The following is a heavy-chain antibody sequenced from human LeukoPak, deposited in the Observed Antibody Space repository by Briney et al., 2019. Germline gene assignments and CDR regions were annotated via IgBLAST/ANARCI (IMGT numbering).Heavy chain of an antibody. CDR1: GGSISTYDYY. J-gene: IGHJ5*02. Sequence: PSQTLSLTCTVTGGSISTYDYYWSWIRQPLGKGLEWIGYMYYSGTTYYNPSLKSRVTMSVDTSKNQFSLKLSSVTAADTAMYYCARVPYDFWSGFHWFDPWGQGTLVTVSS. CDR2: MYYSGTT. CDR3: ARVPYDFWSGFHWFDP. D-gene: IGHD3-3*01. V-gene: IGHV4-30-4*08.